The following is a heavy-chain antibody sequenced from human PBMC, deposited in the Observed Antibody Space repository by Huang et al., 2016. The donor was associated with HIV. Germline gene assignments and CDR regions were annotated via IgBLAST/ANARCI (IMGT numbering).Heavy chain of an antibody. CDR2: ISYDAKKK. D-gene: IGHD6-13*01. Sequence: QVQLVESGGGVVQPGRSLRIFCAASGFTFSSYGMHWVRQAPGKGLELVAVISYDAKKKDDADSVKGRFSISRDNSKTTVYLQLNSLRLEDTAVYYCAKGGSAAAVLDFWGQGTLVTVSS. V-gene: IGHV3-30*18. J-gene: IGHJ4*02. CDR1: GFTFSSYG. CDR3: AKGGSAAAVLDF.